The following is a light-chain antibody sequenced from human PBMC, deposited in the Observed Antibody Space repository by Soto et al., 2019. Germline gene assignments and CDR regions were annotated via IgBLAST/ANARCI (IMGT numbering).Light chain of an antibody. Sequence: DIQMTQSPSSLSASVGDRVTITCRASQGVSAYLLWYQQTQGRAPKLLIYSASNLVSGVPSRFRGKGYGTKFTLTIRRLQTEDFANYYCTQSYRTPHTFGQGTKLETK. V-gene: IGKV1-39*01. CDR1: QGVSAY. CDR2: SAS. J-gene: IGKJ2*01. CDR3: TQSYRTPHT.